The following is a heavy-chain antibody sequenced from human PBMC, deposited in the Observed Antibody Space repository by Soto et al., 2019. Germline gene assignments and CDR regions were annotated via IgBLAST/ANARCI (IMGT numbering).Heavy chain of an antibody. CDR3: ARVTTGGKFYYYYYYMDV. D-gene: IGHD4-17*01. CDR1: GGSLSSYY. CDR2: IYYSGST. Sequence: SETLSLTCTVSGGSLSSYYWSWIRQPPGKGLEWIGYIYYSGSTNYNPSLKSRVTISVDTSKNQFSLKLSSVTAADTAVYYCARVTTGGKFYYYYYYMDVWGKGTTVTVSS. V-gene: IGHV4-59*01. J-gene: IGHJ6*03.